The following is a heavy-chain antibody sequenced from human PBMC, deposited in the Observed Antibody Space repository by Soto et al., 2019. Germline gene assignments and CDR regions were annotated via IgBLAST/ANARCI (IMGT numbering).Heavy chain of an antibody. V-gene: IGHV3-23*01. D-gene: IGHD3-22*01. CDR1: GFTFTSYA. CDR3: AKEMTSGYYLFDY. Sequence: VGSLRLSCAASGFTFTSYAMSWVRQAPGKGLEWVSTISGTGGSTYYPDSVKGRFTISRDNSKNTVYLQMNSLRAEDAAVYYCAKEMTSGYYLFDYWGQGTLVTVSS. CDR2: ISGTGGST. J-gene: IGHJ4*02.